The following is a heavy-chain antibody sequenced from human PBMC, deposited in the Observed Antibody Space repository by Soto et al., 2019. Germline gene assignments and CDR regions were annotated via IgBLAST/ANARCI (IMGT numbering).Heavy chain of an antibody. CDR1: GFTFSSYD. Sequence: GGSLRLSCAASGFTFSSYDMNWVRQAPGKGLEWVSDIVSSGDTTYYADSVKGRFTVSRDNSKNTLYLQLNSLRAEDTALYFCAEGPEFGDSPPRGYWGHGTLVTVSS. D-gene: IGHD3-16*01. CDR3: AEGPEFGDSPPRGY. V-gene: IGHV3-23*01. CDR2: IVSSGDTT. J-gene: IGHJ4*01.